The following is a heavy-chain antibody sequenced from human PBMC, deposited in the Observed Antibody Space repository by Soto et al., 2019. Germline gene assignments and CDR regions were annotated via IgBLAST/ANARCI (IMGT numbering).Heavy chain of an antibody. CDR3: ARGSSIAARYYYYYMGV. Sequence: QVQLVESGGGLVKPGGSLRLSCAASGFTFSDYYMSWILQAPGKGLEWVSYISSSGSTIYYADSVKGRFTISRDNAKNSLYLQMSSLRAEDTAVYYCARGSSIAARYYYYYMGVWGKGTTVTFSS. D-gene: IGHD6-25*01. V-gene: IGHV3-11*01. CDR2: ISSSGSTI. J-gene: IGHJ6*03. CDR1: GFTFSDYY.